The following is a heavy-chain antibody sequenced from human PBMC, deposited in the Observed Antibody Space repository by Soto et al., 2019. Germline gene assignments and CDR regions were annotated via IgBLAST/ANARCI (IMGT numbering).Heavy chain of an antibody. Sequence: GGSLRLSCGGSGFTFSNYAMSWVRQAPGKGLEWVSAISGSGGSTYYADSVKGRFTISRDNSKNTLYLQMNSLRAEDTAVYYCARLRPTPFDYWGQGALVTVSS. D-gene: IGHD2-15*01. J-gene: IGHJ4*02. CDR2: ISGSGGST. CDR1: GFTFSNYA. V-gene: IGHV3-23*01. CDR3: ARLRPTPFDY.